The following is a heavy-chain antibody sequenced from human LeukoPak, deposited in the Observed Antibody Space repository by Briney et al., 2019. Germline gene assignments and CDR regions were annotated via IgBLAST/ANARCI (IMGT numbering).Heavy chain of an antibody. D-gene: IGHD2-21*02. V-gene: IGHV3-21*01. CDR2: ISGSTTDI. CDR1: GFTFTAYT. Sequence: KPGGSLRLSCAASGFTFTAYTINWVRQAPGKGLEWVSYISGSTTDIYYADSVKGRFTISRDNAKRSVYLQMNSLRAEDTAVFYCARDLLPYCGGDCYAAFDYWGQGTLVTVSS. J-gene: IGHJ4*02. CDR3: ARDLLPYCGGDCYAAFDY.